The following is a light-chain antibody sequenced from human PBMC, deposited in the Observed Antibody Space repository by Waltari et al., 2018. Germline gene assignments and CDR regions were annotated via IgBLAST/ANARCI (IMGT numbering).Light chain of an antibody. CDR3: QAWDSSTVV. CDR2: QYR. V-gene: IGLV3-1*01. J-gene: IGLJ2*01. Sequence: CWYKQKPGQAPGLVMFQYRRRPSGVPERCSGSNSGNTATLTISGTQAMDEADYYCQAWDSSTVVFGGGTKLTVL.